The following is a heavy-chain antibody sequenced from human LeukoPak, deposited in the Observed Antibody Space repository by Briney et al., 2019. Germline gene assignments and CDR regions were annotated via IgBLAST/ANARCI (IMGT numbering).Heavy chain of an antibody. J-gene: IGHJ2*01. Sequence: SETLSLTCSVSGGSISGYHWSWIRQPPGKGLEWIGYIYYSGSSGSTNYNPSLKSRVTISVDTSKNQFSLNLSSVTAADTAVYYCARGYCSGGSCYYFDLWGRGTLVTVSS. CDR1: GGSISGYH. CDR3: ARGYCSGGSCYYFDL. V-gene: IGHV4-59*01. D-gene: IGHD2-15*01. CDR2: IYYSGSSGST.